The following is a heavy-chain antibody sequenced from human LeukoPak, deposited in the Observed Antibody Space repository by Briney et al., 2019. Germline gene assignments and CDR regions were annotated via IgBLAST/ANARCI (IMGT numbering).Heavy chain of an antibody. D-gene: IGHD1-14*01. CDR2: INADGSTT. J-gene: IGHJ3*01. Sequence: GGSRRPSGQASGFPSGNSGVPWVRKAPGRGLVGASLINADGSTTSYADSVKGRFTISRDNARNTLSLEMNSLTIEDTAVYYCIVVVEPPDSDGFDVWGQGTMITVSS. CDR1: GFPSGNSG. CDR3: IVVVEPPDSDGFDV. V-gene: IGHV3-74*01.